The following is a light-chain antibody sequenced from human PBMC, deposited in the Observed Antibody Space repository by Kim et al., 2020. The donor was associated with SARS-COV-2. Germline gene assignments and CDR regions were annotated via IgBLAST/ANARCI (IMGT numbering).Light chain of an antibody. Sequence: SYELTQDPAVSVALGQTVSITCQGDSLRKYYATWYQQRARQAPVLVFYAKDKRPSGVPDRFSGSTSGNTASLTITGAQAADEADYYCKSRDSRGKVVFGGGTKLTVL. CDR1: SLRKYY. J-gene: IGLJ2*01. CDR2: AKD. CDR3: KSRDSRGKVV. V-gene: IGLV3-19*01.